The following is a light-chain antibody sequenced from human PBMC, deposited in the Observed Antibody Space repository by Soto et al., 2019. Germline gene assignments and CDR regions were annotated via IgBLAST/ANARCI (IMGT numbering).Light chain of an antibody. CDR2: DVS. V-gene: IGLV2-14*03. Sequence: QSALTQPASVNGSPGQSITISCTGTSSDVGGYNYVSWYQHHPGKAPKLLIYDVSNRPSGVSNRFSGSKSDNTASLTISGLQPEDEADYYCSSYTTSNTRQIVFGTGTKVTVL. CDR3: SSYTTSNTRQIV. J-gene: IGLJ1*01. CDR1: SSDVGGYNY.